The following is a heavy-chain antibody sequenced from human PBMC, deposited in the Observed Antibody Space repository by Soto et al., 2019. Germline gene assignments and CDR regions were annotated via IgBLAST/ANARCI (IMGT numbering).Heavy chain of an antibody. V-gene: IGHV1-69*01. D-gene: IGHD2-21*02. CDR3: ARDPTYGGGDCHPSGY. J-gene: IGHJ4*02. CDR2: IIPIFGTA. CDR1: GGTFSSYA. Sequence: QVQLVQSGAEVKKPGSSVKVSCKASGGTFSSYAISWVRQAPGQGLEWMGGIIPIFGTANYAQKFQGRVTITADESTSTAYMEPSSLRSEDTAVYYCARDPTYGGGDCHPSGYWGQGTLVTVSS.